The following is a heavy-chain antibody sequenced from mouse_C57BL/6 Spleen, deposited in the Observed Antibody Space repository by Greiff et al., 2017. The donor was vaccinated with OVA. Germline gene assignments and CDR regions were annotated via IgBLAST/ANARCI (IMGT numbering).Heavy chain of an antibody. V-gene: IGHV1-64*01. CDR2: IHPNSGST. J-gene: IGHJ3*01. CDR3: ARSGDRGFAY. CDR1: GYTFTSYW. Sequence: VQLVESGAELVKPGASVKLSCKASGYTFTSYWMHWVKQRPGQGLEWIGMIHPNSGSTNYNEKFKSKATLTVDKSSSTAYMQLSSLTSEDSAVYYCARSGDRGFAYWGQGTLVTVSA. D-gene: IGHD3-1*01.